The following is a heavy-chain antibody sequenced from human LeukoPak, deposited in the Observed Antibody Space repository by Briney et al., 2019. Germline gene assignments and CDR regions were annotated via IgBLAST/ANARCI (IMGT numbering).Heavy chain of an antibody. Sequence: SETLSLTCTVSGDSIGYYYWSWIRQPPGKGLEWIGYIYYTGSTDYNPSLESRVTISVDTSKNQFSLKLSSMTAADTAVYYCARGPTVTNDAFDIWGQGTMVTVSS. CDR3: ARGPTVTNDAFDI. V-gene: IGHV4-59*01. J-gene: IGHJ3*02. D-gene: IGHD4-17*01. CDR2: IYYTGST. CDR1: GDSIGYYY.